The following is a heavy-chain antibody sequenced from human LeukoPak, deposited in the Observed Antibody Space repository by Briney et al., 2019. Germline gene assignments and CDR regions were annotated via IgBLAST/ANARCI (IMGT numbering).Heavy chain of an antibody. J-gene: IGHJ3*02. D-gene: IGHD3-3*01. Sequence: GSLRLSCAASGFTFSSHWMTWVRQPPGKGLEWIGYIHTSGTSNQNPSLKSRVTISVDTSKNHYSLSLRSVTAADTAVYFCARLSAAVHLGAFDIWGQGTMVTVSS. CDR1: GFTFSSHW. CDR3: ARLSAAVHLGAFDI. V-gene: IGHV4-4*09. CDR2: IHTSGTS.